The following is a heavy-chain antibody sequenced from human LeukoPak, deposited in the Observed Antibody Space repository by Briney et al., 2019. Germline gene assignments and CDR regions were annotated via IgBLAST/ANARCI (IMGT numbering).Heavy chain of an antibody. J-gene: IGHJ4*02. CDR3: ARDRYSYGF. D-gene: IGHD5-18*01. CDR2: IYYNGST. CDR1: GGSVSNSGYY. Sequence: SETLSLTCTVSGGSVSNSGYYWSWIRQHPGKGLEWIGNIYYNGSTYYNPSLKSRLSMSVDTSKNQFSLKLSSVTAADTAVYYCARDRYSYGFWGQGILVTVSS. V-gene: IGHV4-31*03.